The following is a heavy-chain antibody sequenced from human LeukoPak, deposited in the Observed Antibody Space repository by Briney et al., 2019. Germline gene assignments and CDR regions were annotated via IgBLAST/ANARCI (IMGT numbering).Heavy chain of an antibody. Sequence: SETLSLTCTVAGGSISSSSYYWGWIRQPPGKGLEWIGCIYFSGNTDYNPSLKSRITLSVDTSKNQFSLKLSSVAAADTAVYYCASTPHSSGWYIAPYWGQGTRDSVSS. D-gene: IGHD6-13*01. CDR2: IYFSGNT. CDR3: ASTPHSSGWYIAPY. J-gene: IGHJ4*02. CDR1: GGSISSSSYY. V-gene: IGHV4-39*01.